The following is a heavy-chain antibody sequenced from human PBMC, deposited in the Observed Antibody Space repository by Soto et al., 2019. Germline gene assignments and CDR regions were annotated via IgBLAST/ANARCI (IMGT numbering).Heavy chain of an antibody. J-gene: IGHJ6*02. D-gene: IGHD3-22*01. CDR2: ISPYNDNT. CDR3: ATLRTSGYHTHYFFGMDV. Sequence: QVHLEQSGPEVQKPGASVKVACRASGNTFMNHGISWVRQAPGQGLEWMGWISPYNDNTNYAQKFQGRVSMTTDLATSTADMELRSLGSDDTAVYYCATLRTSGYHTHYFFGMDVWGQGTTVAGSS. CDR1: GNTFMNHG. V-gene: IGHV1-18*04.